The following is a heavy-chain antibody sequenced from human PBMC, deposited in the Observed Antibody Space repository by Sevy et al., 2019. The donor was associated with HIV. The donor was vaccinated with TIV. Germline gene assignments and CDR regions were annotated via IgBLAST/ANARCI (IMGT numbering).Heavy chain of an antibody. Sequence: GGSLRLYCAASGFTFSSYAMHWVRQAPGKGLEWVAVISYDGSNKYYADSVKGRFTISRDNSKNTQFLQMNSLRAEDTTVYYCARDFDFWSGGLDYWGQGTLVTVSS. D-gene: IGHD3-3*01. CDR2: ISYDGSNK. CDR3: ARDFDFWSGGLDY. V-gene: IGHV3-30*04. J-gene: IGHJ4*02. CDR1: GFTFSSYA.